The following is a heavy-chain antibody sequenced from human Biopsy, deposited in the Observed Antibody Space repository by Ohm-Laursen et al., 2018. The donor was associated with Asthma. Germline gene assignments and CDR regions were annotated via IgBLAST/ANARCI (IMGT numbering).Heavy chain of an antibody. D-gene: IGHD4-17*01. Sequence: SLRLSCAASGFTFSSYWMSWVRQAPGKGLEWVSYISSSSSTIYYADSVKGRFTISRDNAKNSLYLQMNSLRDEDTAVYYCARPRWGPYGYWGQGTLVTVSS. J-gene: IGHJ4*02. CDR2: ISSSSSTI. CDR3: ARPRWGPYGY. V-gene: IGHV3-48*02. CDR1: GFTFSSYW.